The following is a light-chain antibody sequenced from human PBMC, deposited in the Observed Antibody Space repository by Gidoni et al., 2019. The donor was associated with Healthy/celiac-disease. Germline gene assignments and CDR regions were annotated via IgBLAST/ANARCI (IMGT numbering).Light chain of an antibody. CDR1: SSNIGAGYD. V-gene: IGLV1-40*01. Sequence: QSLLTQPPSVSGAPGPRVTISCTGSSSNIGAGYDVHWYPQLPGTAPKLLIYGNSNRPSGVPDRFSGSKSGTSASLAITGLQAEDEADYYCQSYDSSLSGVVFGGGTKLTVL. CDR3: QSYDSSLSGVV. J-gene: IGLJ2*01. CDR2: GNS.